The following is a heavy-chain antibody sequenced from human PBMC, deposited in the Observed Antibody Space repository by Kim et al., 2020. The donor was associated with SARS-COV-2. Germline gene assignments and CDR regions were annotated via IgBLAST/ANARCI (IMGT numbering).Heavy chain of an antibody. D-gene: IGHD3-16*01. J-gene: IGHJ4*02. CDR2: IKRPDDSI. Sequence: GGSLRLSCAASGFTFGTFDMSWVRQAPGKGLKWVSVIKRPDDSIYYAESVKGRFTVSRDSARNTVYLQMNSLRADDTAVYYCVKGAWLDYWGPGTLVTVSS. CDR1: GFTFGTFD. V-gene: IGHV3-23*01. CDR3: VKGAWLDY.